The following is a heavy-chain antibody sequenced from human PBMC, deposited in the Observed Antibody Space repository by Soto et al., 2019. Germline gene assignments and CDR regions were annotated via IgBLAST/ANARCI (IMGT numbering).Heavy chain of an antibody. Sequence: QVQLVESGGGVVQPGRSLRLSCAASGFTFSSYGMHWVRQAPGKGLEWVAVIWYDGSNKYYADSVKGRFTISRDNSKNTQYMQMNSLRAEDMAVYYCAKTSETSPYDIWTNIDYGVQGTLVTVSS. CDR1: GFTFSSYG. CDR2: IWYDGSNK. V-gene: IGHV3-33*06. D-gene: IGHD3-9*01. CDR3: AKTSETSPYDIWTNIDY. J-gene: IGHJ4*02.